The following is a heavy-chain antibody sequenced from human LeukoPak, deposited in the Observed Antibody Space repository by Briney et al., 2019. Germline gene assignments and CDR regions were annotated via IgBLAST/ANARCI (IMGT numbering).Heavy chain of an antibody. CDR1: GGTFSSYA. CDR3: ASPPDPYYYDSSGYYFAFDI. CDR2: IIPIFGTA. D-gene: IGHD3-22*01. J-gene: IGHJ3*02. V-gene: IGHV1-69*13. Sequence: GASVTVSCKASGGTFSSYAISWVRQAPGQGLEWMGGIIPIFGTANYAQKFQGRVTITADESTSTAYMELGSLRSEDTAVYYCASPPDPYYYDSSGYYFAFDIWGQGTMVTVSS.